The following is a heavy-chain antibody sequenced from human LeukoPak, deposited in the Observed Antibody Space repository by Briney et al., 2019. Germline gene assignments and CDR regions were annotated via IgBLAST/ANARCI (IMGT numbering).Heavy chain of an antibody. Sequence: ASVKVSCKASGYTFTGYYMHWVRQAPGQGLEWMGWINPNSGGTNYAQKFQGRVTMTRDTSISTAYMELSRPRSDDTAVYYCARGSSVVVAVKYYYYMDVWGKGTTVTISS. V-gene: IGHV1-2*02. CDR3: ARGSSVVVAVKYYYYMDV. CDR1: GYTFTGYY. CDR2: INPNSGGT. D-gene: IGHD2-15*01. J-gene: IGHJ6*03.